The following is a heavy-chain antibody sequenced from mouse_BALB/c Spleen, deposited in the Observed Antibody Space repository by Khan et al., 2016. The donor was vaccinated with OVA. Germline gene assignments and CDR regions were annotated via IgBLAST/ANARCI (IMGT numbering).Heavy chain of an antibody. CDR2: INPSNGRT. CDR3: ARLLINFDY. CDR1: GYTLTSYW. V-gene: IGHV1S81*02. Sequence: QVQLKQSGAELVNPGASVNLSCKASGYTLTSYWMHWVKQRPGQGLEWIGEINPSNGRTNYNEKFKSKATLTVDKSSSTAYMQLSGPTSEDSAVYYCARLLINFDYWGQGTTLTVSS. D-gene: IGHD2-1*01. J-gene: IGHJ2*01.